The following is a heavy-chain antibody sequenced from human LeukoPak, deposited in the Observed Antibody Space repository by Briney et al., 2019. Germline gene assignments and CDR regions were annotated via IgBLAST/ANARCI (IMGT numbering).Heavy chain of an antibody. V-gene: IGHV3-48*03. CDR1: GFTFSSYE. CDR2: ISSSSTTI. Sequence: GGSLRLSCAASGFTFSSYEMNWVRQAPGKGLEWISYISSSSTTIHYADSVKGRFTISRGNAENALYLQMNSLSVEDTAVHYCARDGTPIYNSGWVYMDVWGRGTTVTISS. J-gene: IGHJ6*03. CDR3: ARDGTPIYNSGWVYMDV. D-gene: IGHD6-25*01.